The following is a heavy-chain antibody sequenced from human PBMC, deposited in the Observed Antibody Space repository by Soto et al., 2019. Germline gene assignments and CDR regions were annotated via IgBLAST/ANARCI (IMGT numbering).Heavy chain of an antibody. J-gene: IGHJ4*02. CDR2: ISYDGSNK. D-gene: IGHD4-17*01. Sequence: QVQLVEAGGGVVQPGRSLRLSCAASGFTFSSYAMHWVRQAPGKGLEWVAVISYDGSNKYYADSVKGRFTISRDNSKNTLYLQMNSLRAEDTAVYYCARDIGGTTVTTDYWGQGTLVTVSS. CDR3: ARDIGGTTVTTDY. CDR1: GFTFSSYA. V-gene: IGHV3-30-3*01.